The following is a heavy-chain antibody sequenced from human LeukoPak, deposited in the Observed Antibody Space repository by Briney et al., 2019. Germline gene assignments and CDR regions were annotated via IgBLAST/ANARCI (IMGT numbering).Heavy chain of an antibody. D-gene: IGHD1-14*01. CDR3: ATLTPNHNWFDP. J-gene: IGHJ5*02. V-gene: IGHV3-23*01. CDR2: ISVGGGDT. Sequence: GGSLRLSCAASGFIFSSYVMGWVRQAPGKGLEWVSSISVGGGDTFASDSVKGRFTITRENSKNTLYLQMMGLRAEDTAVYYCATLTPNHNWFDPWGQGTLVTVSS. CDR1: GFIFSSYV.